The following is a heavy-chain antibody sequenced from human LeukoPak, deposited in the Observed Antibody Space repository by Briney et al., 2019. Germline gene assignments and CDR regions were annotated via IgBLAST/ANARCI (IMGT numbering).Heavy chain of an antibody. CDR3: TTDRRSYYYFDY. Sequence: GGSLRLSCAASGFTVSSNYMNWVRQAPGKGLEWVGRIKTKTDGGTTDYAAPVKGRLIISRDDSKNTLYLQMNSLKTEDTAVYYCTTDRRSYYYFDYWGQGTLVTVSS. V-gene: IGHV3-15*01. CDR1: GFTVSSNY. CDR2: IKTKTDGGTT. D-gene: IGHD1-26*01. J-gene: IGHJ4*02.